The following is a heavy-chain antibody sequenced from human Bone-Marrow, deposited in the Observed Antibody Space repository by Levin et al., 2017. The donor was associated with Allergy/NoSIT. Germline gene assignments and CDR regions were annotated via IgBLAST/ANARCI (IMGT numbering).Heavy chain of an antibody. V-gene: IGHV4-59*01. CDR1: GGSISTYF. Sequence: SETLSLTCTVSGGSISTYFWSWIRQPPGKGLEWIGYIYYSGNTNYNPSLESRVTMSIDTSKNQFSLKLSSVTAADTAVYYCARRYCTPTSCFFDYWGQGTLVTVSS. CDR3: ARRYCTPTSCFFDY. J-gene: IGHJ4*03. D-gene: IGHD2-8*01. CDR2: IYYSGNT.